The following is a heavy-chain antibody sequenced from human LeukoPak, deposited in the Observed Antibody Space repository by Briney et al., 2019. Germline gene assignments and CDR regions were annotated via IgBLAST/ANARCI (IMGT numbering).Heavy chain of an antibody. J-gene: IGHJ6*03. CDR3: ARGVAGVYFYYYMDV. CDR1: GYTFTGYY. V-gene: IGHV1-2*02. Sequence: ASVKVSCDASGYTFTGYYMHWVRQAPGQGLEWMGWINPNNGDTHYAQKFQGTVTMTRDTSISTAYMELSSLRSDDTAVYYCARGVAGVYFYYYMDVWGKGTTVTVSS. D-gene: IGHD1-14*01. CDR2: INPNNGDT.